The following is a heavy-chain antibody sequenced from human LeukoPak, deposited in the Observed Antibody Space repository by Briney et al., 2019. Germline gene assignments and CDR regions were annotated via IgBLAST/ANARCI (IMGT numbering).Heavy chain of an antibody. CDR2: ISSSSSYI. CDR3: ARVAAAGGY. Sequence: AGTLRPSCAQTGITSSSYRMKFSVEAPGLGLEWVSSISSSSSYIYYADSVKGRFTISRDNAKNSLYLQMNSLRAEDTAVYYCARVAAAGGYWGQGTLVTVSS. J-gene: IGHJ4*02. D-gene: IGHD6-13*01. V-gene: IGHV3-21*01. CDR1: GITSSSYR.